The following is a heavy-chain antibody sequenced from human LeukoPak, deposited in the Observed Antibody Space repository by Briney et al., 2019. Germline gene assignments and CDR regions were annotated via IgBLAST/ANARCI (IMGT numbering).Heavy chain of an antibody. D-gene: IGHD3-3*01. J-gene: IGHJ4*02. V-gene: IGHV1-69*05. CDR1: GGTFSSYA. CDR2: IIPIFGTA. Sequence: SVKVSCKASGGTFSSYAIGWVRQAPGQGLVCMGGIIPIFGTANYAQKFQGRVTITTDESTSTAYMELSSLRSEDTAVYYCARESVITIFGVVIFRPLFDYWGQGTLVTVSS. CDR3: ARESVITIFGVVIFRPLFDY.